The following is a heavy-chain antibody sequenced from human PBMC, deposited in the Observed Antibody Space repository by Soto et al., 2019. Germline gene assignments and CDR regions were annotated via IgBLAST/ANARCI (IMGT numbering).Heavy chain of an antibody. CDR1: GFTFSSYG. CDR3: ARAGTMVRGVSDAFDI. Sequence: QVQLVESGGGVVQPGRSLRLSCAASGFTFSSYGMHWVRQAPGKGLEWVAVIWYDGSNKYYADSVKGRFTISRDNSKNTLYLKMNSLRAEDTAVYYCARAGTMVRGVSDAFDIWGQGTMVTVSS. J-gene: IGHJ3*02. V-gene: IGHV3-33*01. CDR2: IWYDGSNK. D-gene: IGHD3-10*01.